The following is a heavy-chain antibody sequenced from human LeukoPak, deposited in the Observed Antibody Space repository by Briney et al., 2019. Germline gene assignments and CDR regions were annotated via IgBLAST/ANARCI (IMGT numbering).Heavy chain of an antibody. Sequence: SETLSLTCTASGGSITNTNYYWAWVRQPPGKGLEWLGNIFYNGGPYFNPSLKSRVAISVDTSKNHFSLRLNSVTAADTAVYYCATYSGTYSAFDIWGLGTLVTVSS. CDR3: ATYSGTYSAFDI. D-gene: IGHD1-26*01. CDR2: IFYNGGP. CDR1: GGSITNTNYY. J-gene: IGHJ3*02. V-gene: IGHV4-39*07.